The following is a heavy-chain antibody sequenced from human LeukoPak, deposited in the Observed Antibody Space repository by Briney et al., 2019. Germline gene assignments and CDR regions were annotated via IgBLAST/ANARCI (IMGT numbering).Heavy chain of an antibody. D-gene: IGHD4-17*01. J-gene: IGHJ4*02. V-gene: IGHV1-2*02. CDR2: INPNSGGT. Sequence: ASVKVSCKASGYTFTGYYMHWVRQAPGQGLEWMGWINPNSGGTNYAQKFQGRVTMTRDTSISTAYMELSSVTAADTAMYYCARGGTTVTRFFDYWGQGTLVTVSS. CDR3: ARGGTTVTRFFDY. CDR1: GYTFTGYY.